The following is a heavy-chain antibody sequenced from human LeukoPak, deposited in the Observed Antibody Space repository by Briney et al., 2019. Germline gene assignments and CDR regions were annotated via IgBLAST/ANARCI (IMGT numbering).Heavy chain of an antibody. CDR3: AKGRDYGDTKDAFDI. V-gene: IGHV3-74*01. J-gene: IGHJ3*02. Sequence: GGSLRLSCAASGFTFSEAWMHWVRQAPGKGLVWVSRINNDGSFTKYADSVKGRFTISRDNSKNTLYLQMNSLRAEDTAVYYCAKGRDYGDTKDAFDIWGQGTMVTVSS. D-gene: IGHD4-17*01. CDR2: INNDGSFT. CDR1: GFTFSEAW.